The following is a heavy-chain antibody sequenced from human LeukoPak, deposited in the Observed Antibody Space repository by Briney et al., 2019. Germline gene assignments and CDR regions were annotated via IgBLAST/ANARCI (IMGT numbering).Heavy chain of an antibody. CDR1: GFTFSRYG. J-gene: IGHJ2*01. CDR2: IWYDGSNK. V-gene: IGHV3-33*08. D-gene: IGHD6-25*01. Sequence: GGSLRLSCVASGFTFSRYGMHWVRQAPGKGLEWVAVIWYDGSNKYYADSVKGRFTLSRDNSKNTLHLQMNSLRAEDTAVYYCARGGYKWYFDLWGRGTLVTVSS. CDR3: ARGGYKWYFDL.